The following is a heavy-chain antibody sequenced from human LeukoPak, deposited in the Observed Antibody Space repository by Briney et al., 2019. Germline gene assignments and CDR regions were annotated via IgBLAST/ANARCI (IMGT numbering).Heavy chain of an antibody. Sequence: SETLSLTCTVSGGSISSYYWSWIRQPPGKGLEWIGYIYYSGSTNYNPSLKSRVTISVDTSKNQFSLKLSSVTAADTAVYYCARVRDGYNFLPDYYFDYWGQGTLVTVSS. J-gene: IGHJ4*02. V-gene: IGHV4-59*01. CDR3: ARVRDGYNFLPDYYFDY. CDR2: IYYSGST. D-gene: IGHD5-24*01. CDR1: GGSISSYY.